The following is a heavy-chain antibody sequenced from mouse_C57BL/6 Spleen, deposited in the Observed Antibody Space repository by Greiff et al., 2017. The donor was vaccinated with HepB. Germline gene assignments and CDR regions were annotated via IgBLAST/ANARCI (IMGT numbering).Heavy chain of an antibody. CDR2: IYPGDGDT. V-gene: IGHV1-80*01. CDR1: GYAFSSYW. Sequence: VQLQQSGAELVKPGASVKISCKASGYAFSSYWMNWVKQRPGKGLEWIGQIYPGDGDTNYNGKFEGKATLTADKSSSTAYMQLSSLTSEDSAVYFCARSQLGRDYFDYWGQGTTLTVSS. J-gene: IGHJ2*01. D-gene: IGHD4-1*02. CDR3: ARSQLGRDYFDY.